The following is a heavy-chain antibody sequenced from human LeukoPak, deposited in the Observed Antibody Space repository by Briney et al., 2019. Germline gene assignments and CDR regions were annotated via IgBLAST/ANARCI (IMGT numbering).Heavy chain of an antibody. D-gene: IGHD6-13*01. J-gene: IGHJ5*02. V-gene: IGHV1-2*02. Sequence: GASVKVSCKASGYTFTDYYVYWVRQAPGQGLEGMGWINPNSGDTNYAQKFQGRVTMTRGTSISTAYMDLSSLRSDDTAMYYCARMWSTATSGWNWFDPWGQGTLVTVSS. CDR1: GYTFTDYY. CDR2: INPNSGDT. CDR3: ARMWSTATSGWNWFDP.